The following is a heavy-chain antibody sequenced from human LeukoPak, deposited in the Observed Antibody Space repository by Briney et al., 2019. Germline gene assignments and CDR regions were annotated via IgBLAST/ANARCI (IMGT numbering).Heavy chain of an antibody. CDR1: GFTFSSYG. Sequence: PGGSLRLSCAASGFTFSSYGMSWVRQAPGKGLEWVSYISSSGSTIYYADSVKGRFTISRDNAKNSLYLQMNSLRAEDTAVYYCARGDSGSYEGSDVDYWGQGILVTVSS. D-gene: IGHD1-26*01. J-gene: IGHJ4*02. CDR3: ARGDSGSYEGSDVDY. CDR2: ISSSGSTI. V-gene: IGHV3-48*04.